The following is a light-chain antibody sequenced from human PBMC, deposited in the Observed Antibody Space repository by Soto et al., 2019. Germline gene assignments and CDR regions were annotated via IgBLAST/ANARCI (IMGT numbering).Light chain of an antibody. CDR3: QHYNSYSES. J-gene: IGKJ1*01. CDR1: QTISSW. CDR2: KAS. Sequence: DIQMTQSPSTLSGSVGDRVTITCRASQTISSWLAWYQQKPGKAPKLLIYKASTLKSGVPSRFSSSGSGTEFTLTISSLQPEDFATYYCQHYNSYSESFGQGTKVELK. V-gene: IGKV1-5*03.